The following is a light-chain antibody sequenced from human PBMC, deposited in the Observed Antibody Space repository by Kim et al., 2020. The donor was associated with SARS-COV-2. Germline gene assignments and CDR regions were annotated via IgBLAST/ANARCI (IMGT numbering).Light chain of an antibody. CDR3: SSYTGYNNPRVV. CDR1: SSDVGGYNY. Sequence: QSALTQPPSASGSPGQSVTISCTGTSSDVGGYNYVSWYQQHPGKAPKLMIYEVFKRPSGVPDRFSGSKSGNTASLTVSGLRAEDEADYYCSSYTGYNNPRVVLGGGTQLTVL. V-gene: IGLV2-8*01. CDR2: EVF. J-gene: IGLJ2*01.